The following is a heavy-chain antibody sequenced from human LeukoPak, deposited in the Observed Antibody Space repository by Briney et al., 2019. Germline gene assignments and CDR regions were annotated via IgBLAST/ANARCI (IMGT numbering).Heavy chain of an antibody. CDR2: IYYSGSI. J-gene: IGHJ6*03. Sequence: SETLSLTCTVSGGSISSYYWSWIRQPPGKGLEWIGYIYYSGSINYNPSLKSRVIISVDKSKNQFSLKLSSVTAADTAVYYCARGISWVYYYYYYMDVWGKGTTVTVSS. V-gene: IGHV4-59*01. CDR1: GGSISSYY. CDR3: ARGISWVYYYYYYMDV.